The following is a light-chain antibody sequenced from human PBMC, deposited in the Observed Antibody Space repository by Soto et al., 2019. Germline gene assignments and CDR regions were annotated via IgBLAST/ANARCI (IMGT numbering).Light chain of an antibody. CDR3: CSYAGSSTVYV. J-gene: IGLJ1*01. V-gene: IGLV2-23*01. Sequence: QSVLPQPASVSGSPGHSITISCTGTSSDVGSYNLVSWYQQRPGQAPKLMIYEGNKRPSGVSNRFSASKSANTASLTISGLQAEDEADYYCCSYAGSSTVYVFGTGTKSPS. CDR1: SSDVGSYNL. CDR2: EGN.